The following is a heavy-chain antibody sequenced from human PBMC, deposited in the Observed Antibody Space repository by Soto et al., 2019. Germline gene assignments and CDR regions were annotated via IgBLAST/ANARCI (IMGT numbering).Heavy chain of an antibody. D-gene: IGHD6-13*01. Sequence: SGPTLVNPTQTLTLTCTFSGFSLSTSGMCESRIRQPPGKALEWLARIDWDDDKYYSTSLKTRLTISKDTSKNQVVLTMTNMDPVDTATYYCARCIAAAGTPADAFDIWGQGTMVTVSS. CDR3: ARCIAAAGTPADAFDI. V-gene: IGHV2-70*11. J-gene: IGHJ3*02. CDR1: GFSLSTSGMC. CDR2: IDWDDDK.